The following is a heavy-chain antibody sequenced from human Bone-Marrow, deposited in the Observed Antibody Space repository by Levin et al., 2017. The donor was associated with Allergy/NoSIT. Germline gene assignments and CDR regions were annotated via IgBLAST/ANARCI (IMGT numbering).Heavy chain of an antibody. Sequence: GGSLRLSCAASGFTFRSFAMNWVRQAPGKGLEWVSGISGSGGSTYYADSVKGRFTISRDNSKNTLYLQMKSLRAEDTAVYYCAKDISPYYLDSSGYYYEGVGDYWGQGTLVTVSS. CDR1: GFTFRSFA. V-gene: IGHV3-23*01. CDR2: ISGSGGST. J-gene: IGHJ4*02. D-gene: IGHD3-22*01. CDR3: AKDISPYYLDSSGYYYEGVGDY.